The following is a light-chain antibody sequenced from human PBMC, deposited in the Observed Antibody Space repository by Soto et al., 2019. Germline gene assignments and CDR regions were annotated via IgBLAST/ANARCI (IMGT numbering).Light chain of an antibody. V-gene: IGKV1-27*01. J-gene: IGKJ1*01. Sequence: DIQMTQSPSSLSASVGDRVTITCRASQGISNYLAWYQQKPGKVPNLLIYAASTMQSGVPSRFSGRVSGTDFTLSISSLQPEDVVTYYCQKYNSAPPWTFGQGTKVEIK. CDR1: QGISNY. CDR2: AAS. CDR3: QKYNSAPPWT.